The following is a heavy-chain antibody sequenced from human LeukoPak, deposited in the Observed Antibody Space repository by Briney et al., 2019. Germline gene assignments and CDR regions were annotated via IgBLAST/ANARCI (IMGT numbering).Heavy chain of an antibody. D-gene: IGHD4-11*01. J-gene: IGHJ5*02. CDR1: GFTFSSYW. V-gene: IGHV3-7*01. Sequence: GGSLRLSCAASGFTFSSYWMSWVRLAPGKGLEWVGNIKGDGSEKWYVDSVKGRFTISRDNAQNSVYLQMNSLRAEDTAVYYCARDEYRSRWLHPWGQGTLVTVTS. CDR2: IKGDGSEK. CDR3: ARDEYRSRWLHP.